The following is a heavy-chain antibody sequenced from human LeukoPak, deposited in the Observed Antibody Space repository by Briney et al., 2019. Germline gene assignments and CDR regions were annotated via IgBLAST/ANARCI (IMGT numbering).Heavy chain of an antibody. D-gene: IGHD2-15*01. CDR2: IYYGGST. J-gene: IGHJ6*02. CDR1: GDSMTSSNHY. V-gene: IGHV4-39*01. CDR3: ARRSHCTGDSCYPV. Sequence: SETLSLTCTVSGDSMTSSNHYWVWIRQPPGKGLEWIVSIYYGGSTYYNPSLKSRVTISQDTSKNQFSLKVNTVTAADTAVYHCARRSHCTGDSCYPVWGQGTTVTVSS.